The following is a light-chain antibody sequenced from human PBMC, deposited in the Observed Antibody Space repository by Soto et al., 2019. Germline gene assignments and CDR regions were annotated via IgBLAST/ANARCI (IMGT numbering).Light chain of an antibody. J-gene: IGLJ1*01. Sequence: QSVLTQPPSVSGAPGQRVTISCTGSSSNIGAGYDVHWYQQLPGTAPKLLIYGNSNRPSGVPDRFSGSKSGTSASLAITGLQAEDEADYYCQSYDSSLSSYVLGTGRKLTVL. CDR3: QSYDSSLSSYV. V-gene: IGLV1-40*01. CDR1: SSNIGAGYD. CDR2: GNS.